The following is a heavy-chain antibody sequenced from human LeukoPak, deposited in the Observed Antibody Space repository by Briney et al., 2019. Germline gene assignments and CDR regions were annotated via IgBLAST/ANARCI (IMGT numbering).Heavy chain of an antibody. CDR2: IYYSGST. V-gene: IGHV4-39*01. Sequence: SGTLSLTCTVSGCSISSSSYYWGWIRQPPGKGLERIGSIYYSGSTYYNPSLKSRVTISVDTSKNQFSLNLSSVTAADTAVYYCASLYYDSSGYYQICYFDYWGQGTLVTVSS. CDR3: ASLYYDSSGYYQICYFDY. J-gene: IGHJ4*02. D-gene: IGHD3-22*01. CDR1: GCSISSSSYY.